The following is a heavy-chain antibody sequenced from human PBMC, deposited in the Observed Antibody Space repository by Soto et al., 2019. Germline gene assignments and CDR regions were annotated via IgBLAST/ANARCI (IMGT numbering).Heavy chain of an antibody. CDR3: ARGTMVRGVAPETYYFDY. CDR2: IYYSGST. D-gene: IGHD3-10*01. CDR1: GGSISSGGYY. Sequence: SETLSLTCTVSGGSISSGGYYWSWIRQHPGKGLEWIGYIYYSGSTYYNPSLKSRVTISVDTSKNQFSLKLSSVTAADTAVYYCARGTMVRGVAPETYYFDYWGQGTLVTVSS. V-gene: IGHV4-31*03. J-gene: IGHJ4*02.